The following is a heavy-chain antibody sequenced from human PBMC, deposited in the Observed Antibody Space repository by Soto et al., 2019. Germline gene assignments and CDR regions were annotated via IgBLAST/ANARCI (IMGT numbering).Heavy chain of an antibody. V-gene: IGHV4-30-4*08. CDR2: IYYSGSI. CDR1: GGSISSGGYY. Sequence: SETLSLTCTVSGGSISSGGYYWSWIRQHPGKGLEWIGYIYYSGSIFYNPSFKSRVTISVDTSKNQFSLQLSSVTAADTAVYFCAREDDGGDRDYYGLDVWGQGTTVTVSS. D-gene: IGHD2-21*02. CDR3: AREDDGGDRDYYGLDV. J-gene: IGHJ6*02.